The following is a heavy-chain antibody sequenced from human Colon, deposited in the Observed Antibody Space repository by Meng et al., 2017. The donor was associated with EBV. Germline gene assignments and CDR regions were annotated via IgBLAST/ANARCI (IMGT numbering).Heavy chain of an antibody. CDR3: ARERDSSATFDH. CDR2: MYYSGNT. V-gene: IGHV4-59*01. Sequence: QLQLQESGPGLVKRSGTLSLTCTVSGDPISSVTWWSWVRQPPGKGLEWIGFMYYSGNTNYNPSLKSRVTISVDTSKNQFSLNLTSVTAADTAVYYCARERDSSATFDHWGQGTLVTVSS. J-gene: IGHJ4*02. CDR1: GDPISSVT. D-gene: IGHD6-25*01.